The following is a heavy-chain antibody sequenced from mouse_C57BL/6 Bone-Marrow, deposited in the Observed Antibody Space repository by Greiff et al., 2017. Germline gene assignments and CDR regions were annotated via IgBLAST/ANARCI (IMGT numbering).Heavy chain of an antibody. CDR3: ARGLDGSSYVPYY. CDR1: GFTFSSYA. J-gene: IGHJ2*01. D-gene: IGHD1-1*01. Sequence: EVKLVESGGGLVKPGGSLKLSCAASGFTFSSYAMSWVRQTPEKRLEWVATISDGGSYTYYPDNVKGRFTISRDNAKNNLYLQMSHLKSEDTAMYYCARGLDGSSYVPYYWGQGTTLTVSS. CDR2: ISDGGSYT. V-gene: IGHV5-4*03.